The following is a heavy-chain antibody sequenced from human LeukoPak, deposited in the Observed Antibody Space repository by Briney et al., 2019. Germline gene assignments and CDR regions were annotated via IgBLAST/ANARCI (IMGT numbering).Heavy chain of an antibody. Sequence: GGSLRLSCAASGFTFSSYSMNWVRQAPGKGLESVSYISSSSSTIYYADSAKGRFTISRDNSKNSLYLQMNSLRAEDTAVYYCARVTLSGSYVGDYWGQGTLVTVSS. CDR1: GFTFSSYS. CDR2: ISSSSSTI. J-gene: IGHJ4*02. V-gene: IGHV3-48*01. D-gene: IGHD1-26*01. CDR3: ARVTLSGSYVGDY.